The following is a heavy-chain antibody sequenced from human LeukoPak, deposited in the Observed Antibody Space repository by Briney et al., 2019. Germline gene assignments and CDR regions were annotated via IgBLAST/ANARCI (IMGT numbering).Heavy chain of an antibody. CDR2: IIGGGTTI. J-gene: IGHJ3*02. V-gene: IGHV3-23*01. Sequence: GGSLRLSCAASGFTFSNYAMSWVRQAPGKGLEWVSVIIGGGTTIYYADSVKGRFTISRDNSKNTLYLQMNSLRVEDTALYYCAKDRLTLDAFDIWGHGTMVTVSS. CDR1: GFTFSNYA. CDR3: AKDRLTLDAFDI.